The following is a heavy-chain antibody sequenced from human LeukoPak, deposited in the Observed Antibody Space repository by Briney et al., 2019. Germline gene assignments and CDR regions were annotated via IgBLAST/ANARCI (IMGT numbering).Heavy chain of an antibody. CDR1: GGSISSYY. CDR3: ARGSGWYYY. V-gene: IGHV4-59*01. CDR2: IYYSGST. Sequence: SETLSLTCTVSGGSISSYYWSWIRQPPGKGLEWIGYIYYSGSTDYNPSLKSRVTISVDTSKNQFSLKLSSVTAADTAVYYCARGSGWYYYWGQGTLVTVSS. D-gene: IGHD6-19*01. J-gene: IGHJ4*02.